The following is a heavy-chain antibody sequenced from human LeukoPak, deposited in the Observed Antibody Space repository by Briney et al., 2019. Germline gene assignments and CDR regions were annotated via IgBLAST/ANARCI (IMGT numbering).Heavy chain of an antibody. CDR1: GYTFTSYG. D-gene: IGHD1-26*01. V-gene: IGHV1-18*01. CDR2: ISAYNGNT. CDR3: ARVSSGSYQGYFDY. J-gene: IGHJ4*03. Sequence: ASVKVSCKASGYTFTSYGISRVRQAPGQGLEWMGRISAYNGNTNYAQKLQGRVTMTTDTSASTAYMELRSLRSDDTAVYYCARVSSGSYQGYFDYWGQGTLVTVSS.